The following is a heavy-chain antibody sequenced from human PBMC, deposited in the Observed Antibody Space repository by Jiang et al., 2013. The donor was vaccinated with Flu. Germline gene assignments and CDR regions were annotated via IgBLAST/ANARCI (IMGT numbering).Heavy chain of an antibody. CDR2: ISSSSSYI. CDR1: GFTFITYS. J-gene: IGHJ5*02. V-gene: IGHV3-21*01. D-gene: IGHD4-17*01. CDR3: ARASDYGDYLFDP. Sequence: GLVKPGGSLRLSCAASGFTFITYSMNWVRQAPGKELEWVSSISSSSSYIYYADSVKGRFTISRDNAKNSLYLQMNSLRAGDTAVYYCARASDYGDYLFDPWGQGTLVTVSS.